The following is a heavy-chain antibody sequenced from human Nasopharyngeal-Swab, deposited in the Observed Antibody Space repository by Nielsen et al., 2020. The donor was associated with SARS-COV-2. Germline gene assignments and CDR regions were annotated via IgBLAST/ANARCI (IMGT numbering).Heavy chain of an antibody. D-gene: IGHD2-8*02. V-gene: IGHV3-9*01. CDR1: GFTFDDYA. J-gene: IGHJ6*02. CDR3: AKAGGVAGEFYGMDV. CDR2: ISWNSGSI. Sequence: GESLRLSCAASGFTFDDYAMHWVRQAPGKGLEWVSGISWNSGSIGYADSVKGRFTISRDNAKHSLYLQMNSLRAEDTALYYCAKAGGVAGEFYGMDVWGQGTTVTVSS.